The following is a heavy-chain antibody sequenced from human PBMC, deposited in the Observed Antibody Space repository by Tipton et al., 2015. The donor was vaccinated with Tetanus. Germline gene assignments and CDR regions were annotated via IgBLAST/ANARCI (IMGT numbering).Heavy chain of an antibody. CDR2: INTNTGNP. Sequence: QSGSELKKPGASVKVSCKASGYTFSTYAMNWVRQAPGQGLEWMGWINTNTGNPTYAQGFTGRFVFSLDTSVNTAYLQISSLQAEDTAVYFCARDLRLYDILTGWVDAFDIWGQGTMVTVSS. CDR1: GYTFSTYA. D-gene: IGHD3-9*01. J-gene: IGHJ3*02. CDR3: ARDLRLYDILTGWVDAFDI. V-gene: IGHV7-4-1*02.